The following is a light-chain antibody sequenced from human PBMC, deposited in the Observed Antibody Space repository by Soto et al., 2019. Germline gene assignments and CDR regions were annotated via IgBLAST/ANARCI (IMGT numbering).Light chain of an antibody. CDR1: SSNIGTNN. CDR3: AAWDDSLSAWV. J-gene: IGLJ3*02. V-gene: IGLV1-47*01. CDR2: RNN. Sequence: QSVLTQPPSASGTPGQRVTISCSGSSSNIGTNNVHWFQQFPGTAPNLLIYRNNRRPSGVPDRFSGSKSGTSASLAISGLRSEDEADYYCAAWDDSLSAWVFGCGTKLTVL.